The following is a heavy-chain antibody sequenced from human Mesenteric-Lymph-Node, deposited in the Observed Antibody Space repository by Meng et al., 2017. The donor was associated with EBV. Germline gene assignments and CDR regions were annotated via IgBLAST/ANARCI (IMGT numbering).Heavy chain of an antibody. Sequence: LQEAAPPPVKPIQTLTLTCTFSGFSLSIPGVGVGWIRQPPGKALEWLALIYWDDDKHYSPSLKSRLTITKDTSKSQVVLTMTNMDPVDTATYYCARKNWNDRFDPWGQGTLVTVSS. CDR2: IYWDDDK. CDR1: GFSLSIPGVG. V-gene: IGHV2-5*02. J-gene: IGHJ5*02. CDR3: ARKNWNDRFDP. D-gene: IGHD1-1*01.